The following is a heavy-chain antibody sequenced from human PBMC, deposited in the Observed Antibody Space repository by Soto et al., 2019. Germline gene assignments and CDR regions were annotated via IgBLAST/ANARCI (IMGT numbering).Heavy chain of an antibody. CDR3: AKSALRVLYYFAH. V-gene: IGHV3-33*06. Sequence: QVQLVESGGGVVQPGTSLRLSCVASGFTFSNYGLHWFRQAPGKWLELVAGLWHDGGNAYYAEFVKGRFTISRDNSKNTLYLQMNSQRDGDTTVSYCAKSALRVLYYFAHGGQGTLVTVAS. J-gene: IGHJ4*02. CDR2: LWHDGGNA. D-gene: IGHD5-12*01. CDR1: GFTFSNYG.